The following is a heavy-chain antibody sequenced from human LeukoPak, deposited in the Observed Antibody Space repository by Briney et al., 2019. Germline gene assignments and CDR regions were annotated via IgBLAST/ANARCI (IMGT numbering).Heavy chain of an antibody. CDR3: ARGRITMVRGVPFYYYYYMDV. CDR1: GYTFTSYD. Sequence: ASVKVSCKASGYTFTSYDINWVRQATGQGLGWMGWMNPNSGNTGYAQKFQGRVTITRNTSISTAYMELSSLRSEDTAVYYCARGRITMVRGVPFYYYYYMDVWGKGTTVTVSS. J-gene: IGHJ6*03. CDR2: MNPNSGNT. D-gene: IGHD3-10*01. V-gene: IGHV1-8*03.